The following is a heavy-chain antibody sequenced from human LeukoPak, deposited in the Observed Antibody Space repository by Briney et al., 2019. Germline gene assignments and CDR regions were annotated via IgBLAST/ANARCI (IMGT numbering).Heavy chain of an antibody. CDR2: MNPNSGNT. CDR1: GYTFTSYY. V-gene: IGHV1-8*03. Sequence: GASVKVSCKASGYTFTSYYMHWVRQATGQGLEWMGWMNPNSGNTGYAQKFQGRVTITRNTSISTAYMELSSLRSEDTAVYYCARAPLRQVGATPFDYWGQGTLVTVSS. J-gene: IGHJ4*02. CDR3: ARAPLRQVGATPFDY. D-gene: IGHD1-26*01.